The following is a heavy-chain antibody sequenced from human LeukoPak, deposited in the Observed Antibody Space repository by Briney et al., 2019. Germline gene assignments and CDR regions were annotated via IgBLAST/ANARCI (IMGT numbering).Heavy chain of an antibody. CDR3: ARGKGENYESSGYVDY. D-gene: IGHD3-22*01. Sequence: SSETLSLTCTVSGYSISSGYYWGWIRQPPGKGLEWIGNIYHSGGTYYNPSLKGRAAISVDTSNNQFSLKLSSVTAADTAVYYCARGKGENYESSGYVDYWGQGTLVTVSS. V-gene: IGHV4-38-2*02. CDR1: GYSISSGYY. CDR2: IYHSGGT. J-gene: IGHJ4*02.